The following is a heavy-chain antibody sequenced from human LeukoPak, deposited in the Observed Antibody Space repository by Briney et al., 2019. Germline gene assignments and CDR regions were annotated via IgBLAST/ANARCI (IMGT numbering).Heavy chain of an antibody. D-gene: IGHD2-2*01. Sequence: SVKVSCKASGGTFSSYAISWVRQATGQGLEWMGRIIPILGIANYAQKFQGRVTITADKSTSTAYMELSSLRSENTAVYYCATVGGYCSSTSCYRDYWGQGTLDTVSS. V-gene: IGHV1-69*04. CDR2: IIPILGIA. CDR1: GGTFSSYA. J-gene: IGHJ4*02. CDR3: ATVGGYCSSTSCYRDY.